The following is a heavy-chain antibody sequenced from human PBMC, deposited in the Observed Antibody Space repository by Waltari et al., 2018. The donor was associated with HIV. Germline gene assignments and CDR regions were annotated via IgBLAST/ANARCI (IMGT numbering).Heavy chain of an antibody. D-gene: IGHD3-9*01. Sequence: QVQLQESGPGLVKPSGTLSLTCAVSGGSISSSNWWSWVRQPPGKGLEWIGEIYHSGSTNCNPSRKRRVTRSVDQSKDQFSLKLSSVTAADTAVYYCARDPRVYFDWYGMDVWGQGTTVTVSS. CDR3: ARDPRVYFDWYGMDV. CDR2: IYHSGST. V-gene: IGHV4-4*02. J-gene: IGHJ6*02. CDR1: GGSISSSNW.